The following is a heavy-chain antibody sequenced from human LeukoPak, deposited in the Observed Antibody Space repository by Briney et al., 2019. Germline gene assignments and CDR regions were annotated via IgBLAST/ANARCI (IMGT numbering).Heavy chain of an antibody. CDR1: GYTFTSYG. V-gene: IGHV1-18*01. CDR2: ISAYNGNT. D-gene: IGHD2-2*01. CDR3: AREADCSSTSCPLVY. Sequence: ASVKVSCKASGYTFTSYGISWVRQAPGQGLEWMGWISAYNGNTNYAQKLQGRVTMTRDTSTSTVYMELSSLRSEDTAVYYCAREADCSSTSCPLVYWGQGTLVTVSS. J-gene: IGHJ4*02.